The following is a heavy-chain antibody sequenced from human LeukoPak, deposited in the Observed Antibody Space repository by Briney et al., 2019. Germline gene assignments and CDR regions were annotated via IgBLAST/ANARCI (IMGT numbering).Heavy chain of an antibody. V-gene: IGHV3-33*01. D-gene: IGHD5-12*01. Sequence: GGSLRLSCAASGFTFSSYGMHWVRQAPGKGLEWVAVIWYDGSNKYYADSVKGRFTISRDNSKSTLYLQMNSLRAEDTAVYYCAGGKLRFPDYWGQGTLVTVSS. CDR3: AGGKLRFPDY. CDR2: IWYDGSNK. CDR1: GFTFSSYG. J-gene: IGHJ4*02.